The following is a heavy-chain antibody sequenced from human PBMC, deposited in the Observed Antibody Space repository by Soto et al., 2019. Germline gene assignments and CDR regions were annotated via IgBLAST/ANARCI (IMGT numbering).Heavy chain of an antibody. V-gene: IGHV4-30-4*01. D-gene: IGHD4-17*01. CDR3: ARDGAGVYGDYAGAVDV. CDR1: GGSISSGDYY. CDR2: IYYSGST. Sequence: QVQLQESGPGLVKPSQTLSLTCTVSGGSISSGDYYWSWIRQPPGKGLEWIGYIYYSGSTYYNPSLKSRVTISVDTSKNQFSLRLSSVTAADTAVYYCARDGAGVYGDYAGAVDVWGQGTTVTVSS. J-gene: IGHJ6*02.